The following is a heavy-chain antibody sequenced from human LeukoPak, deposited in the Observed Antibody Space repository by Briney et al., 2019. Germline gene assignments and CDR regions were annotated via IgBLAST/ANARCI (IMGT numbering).Heavy chain of an antibody. J-gene: IGHJ4*02. V-gene: IGHV4-38-2*02. CDR2: SHPSGST. D-gene: IGHD6-19*01. Sequence: SESLSLTCTVSGDSISSDYYWGWIRQSPGKGLEWIGSSHPSGSTYYNPSLRSRITTSVDTSKSQFSLKLTSMTAADTAMYHCARERIAVAGGTYYFDYWGQGTLVTVSS. CDR3: ARERIAVAGGTYYFDY. CDR1: GDSISSDYY.